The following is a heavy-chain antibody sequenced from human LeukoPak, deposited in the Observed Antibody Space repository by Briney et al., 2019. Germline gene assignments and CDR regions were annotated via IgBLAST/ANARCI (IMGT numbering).Heavy chain of an antibody. CDR3: ARFSPYCSGSSCYVSFLDY. CDR1: GGSISRSY. D-gene: IGHD2-15*01. J-gene: IGHJ4*02. Sequence: SETLSLTCTVSGGSISRSYWSWIRQPPGKGLEWIGYIYYTGSTNYNPSLKSRVTISVDTSKNQFSLRLSSVTAADTAVYYCARFSPYCSGSSCYVSFLDYWGQGTLVTVSS. V-gene: IGHV4-59*01. CDR2: IYYTGST.